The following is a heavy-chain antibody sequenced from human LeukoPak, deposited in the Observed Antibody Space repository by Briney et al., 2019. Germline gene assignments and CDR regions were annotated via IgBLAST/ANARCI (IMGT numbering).Heavy chain of an antibody. CDR3: ASSLHYYDILTGFDY. D-gene: IGHD3-9*01. V-gene: IGHV5-51*01. J-gene: IGHJ4*02. Sequence: GESLKISCKGSGYSFTSYWIGWVRQMPGKGLEWMGIIYPGDSDTRYSPSFQGQVTISADKSISTAYLQWSSLKASDTAMYYCASSLHYYDILTGFDYWGQGTLVTVSS. CDR1: GYSFTSYW. CDR2: IYPGDSDT.